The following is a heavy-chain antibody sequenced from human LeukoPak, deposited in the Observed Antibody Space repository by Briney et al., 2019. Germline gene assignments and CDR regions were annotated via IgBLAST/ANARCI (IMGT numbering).Heavy chain of an antibody. CDR3: ARGHSSGWFLDY. D-gene: IGHD6-19*01. J-gene: IGHJ4*02. Sequence: PGGSLRLSCAVSGFTFSSSWMHWVRQAPGKGLVWVSHIKTDGSTTAYADSVKGRFTISRDNSKNTLYLQMNSLRAEDTAVYYCARGHSSGWFLDYWGQGTLVTVSS. CDR1: GFTFSSSW. CDR2: IKTDGSTT. V-gene: IGHV3-74*01.